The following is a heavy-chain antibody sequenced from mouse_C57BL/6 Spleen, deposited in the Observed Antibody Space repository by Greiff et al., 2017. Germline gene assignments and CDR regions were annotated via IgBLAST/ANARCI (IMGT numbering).Heavy chain of an antibody. Sequence: EVQLQQSGPELVKPGASVKISCKASGYTFTDYYMNWVKQSQGKSLEWIGDINPNNGGTSYNQKFKGKATLTVDKSSSTAYMELRSLTSEDSAVYYCARVYYSDAMDYWGQGTSVTVSS. D-gene: IGHD2-12*01. CDR1: GYTFTDYY. CDR3: ARVYYSDAMDY. CDR2: INPNNGGT. V-gene: IGHV1-26*01. J-gene: IGHJ4*01.